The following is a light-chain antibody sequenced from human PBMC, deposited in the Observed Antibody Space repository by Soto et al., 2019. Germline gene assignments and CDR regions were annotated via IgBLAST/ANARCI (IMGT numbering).Light chain of an antibody. V-gene: IGLV2-14*01. Sequence: QSALTQPASVSGSPGQSITISCTGTSSDVGDYNYVSWYQHHPGKAPKLMIYEVSNRPSGVSNRFSGSKSSNTASLTISGLQAEDEADYYCSSFTSSITVLFGGGTKLTVL. CDR2: EVS. J-gene: IGLJ2*01. CDR3: SSFTSSITVL. CDR1: SSDVGDYNY.